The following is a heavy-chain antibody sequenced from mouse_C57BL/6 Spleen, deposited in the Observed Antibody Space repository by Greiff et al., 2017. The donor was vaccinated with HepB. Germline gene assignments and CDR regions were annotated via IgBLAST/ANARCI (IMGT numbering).Heavy chain of an antibody. CDR2: IDPSDSET. V-gene: IGHV1-52*01. Sequence: QVQLKQPGAELVRPGSSVKLSCKASGYTFTSYWMHWVKQRPIQGLEWIGNIDPSDSETHYNQKFKDKATLTVDKSSSTAYMQLSSLTSEDSAVYYCAAYYGSSFDYWGQGTTLTVSS. CDR1: GYTFTSYW. CDR3: AAYYGSSFDY. D-gene: IGHD1-1*01. J-gene: IGHJ2*01.